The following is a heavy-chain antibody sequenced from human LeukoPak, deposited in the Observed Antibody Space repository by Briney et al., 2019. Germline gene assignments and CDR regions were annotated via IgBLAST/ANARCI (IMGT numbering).Heavy chain of an antibody. CDR1: GYTLTGYY. J-gene: IGHJ4*02. CDR2: INPNSGGT. CDR3: AREVAVAGTDY. Sequence: GASVKVSCKASGYTLTGYYMHWVRQAPGQGLEWMGWINPNSGGTNYAQKFQGRVAMTRDTSISTAYMELSRLRSDDTAVYYCAREVAVAGTDYWGQGTLVTVSS. D-gene: IGHD6-19*01. V-gene: IGHV1-2*02.